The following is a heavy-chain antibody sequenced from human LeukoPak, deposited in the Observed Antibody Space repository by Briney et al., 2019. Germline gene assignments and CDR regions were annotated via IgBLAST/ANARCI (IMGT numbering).Heavy chain of an antibody. Sequence: SETLSLTCAVYGGSFSGYYWSWIRQPPGKGLEWIGEINHSGSTNYNPSLKSRVTISVDTSKNQFSLKLSSVTAADTAVYYCAREDGSISNDAFDIWGQGTMVTVSS. CDR1: GGSFSGYY. V-gene: IGHV4-34*01. CDR3: AREDGSISNDAFDI. J-gene: IGHJ3*02. D-gene: IGHD2-21*01. CDR2: INHSGST.